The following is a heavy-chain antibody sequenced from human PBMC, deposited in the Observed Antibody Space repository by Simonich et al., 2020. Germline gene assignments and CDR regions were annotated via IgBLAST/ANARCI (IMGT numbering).Heavy chain of an antibody. J-gene: IGHJ4*02. V-gene: IGHV1-18*01. D-gene: IGHD2-15*01. CDR2: ISAYNGNT. CDR1: GYTFTSYG. Sequence: QVQLVQSGAEVKKPLASVKVSCKASGYTFTSYGISWVRQAPGQGLEWMGWISAYNGNTNYAQKLQGRVTMTTDTSTSTAYMELRSLRSDDTAVYYCARASRGTWWYYYFDYWGQGTLVTVSS. CDR3: ARASRGTWWYYYFDY.